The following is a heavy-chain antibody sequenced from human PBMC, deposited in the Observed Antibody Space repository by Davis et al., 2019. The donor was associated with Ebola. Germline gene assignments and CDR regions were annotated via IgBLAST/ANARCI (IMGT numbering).Heavy chain of an antibody. D-gene: IGHD2-21*01. CDR3: AAAHCGGDCYLAGDY. J-gene: IGHJ4*02. V-gene: IGHV1-58*01. Sequence: SVKVSCKASGFTFTSSAVQWVRQARGQRLEWIGWIVVGSGNTNYAQKFQERVTITRDMSTSTAYMELSSLRSEDTAVYYCAAAHCGGDCYLAGDYWGQGTLVTVSS. CDR1: GFTFTSSA. CDR2: IVVGSGNT.